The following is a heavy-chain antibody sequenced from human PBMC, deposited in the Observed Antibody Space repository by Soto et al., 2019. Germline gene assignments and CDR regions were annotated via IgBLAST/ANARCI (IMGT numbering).Heavy chain of an antibody. CDR2: INGRGNYI. V-gene: IGHV3-21*04. Sequence: EVQLVESGGGLVKPGGSLRLSCAASGFSFSTYNMSWVRQAPGKGLEWVSSINGRGNYIYYADSVKGRFTISRDNAKNSLYLQMNSLRAEDTAVYYCAREDGIVGATSAFDYWGQGTLVTVSS. CDR1: GFSFSTYN. J-gene: IGHJ4*02. D-gene: IGHD1-26*01. CDR3: AREDGIVGATSAFDY.